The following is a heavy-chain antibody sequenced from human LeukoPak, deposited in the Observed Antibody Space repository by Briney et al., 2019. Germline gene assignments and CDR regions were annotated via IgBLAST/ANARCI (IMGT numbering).Heavy chain of an antibody. D-gene: IGHD3-10*01. V-gene: IGHV3-30-3*01. CDR3: AMRRFGESYYNYYGMDV. J-gene: IGHJ6*02. Sequence: GRSLRLPCGASGFTFSSYAMHWVRQAPGRGLEWVAVISYDGSNKYYADSVKGRFTISRDNSKNTLYLQMNSLRAEDTAVYYCAMRRFGESYYNYYGMDVWGQGTTVTVSS. CDR2: ISYDGSNK. CDR1: GFTFSSYA.